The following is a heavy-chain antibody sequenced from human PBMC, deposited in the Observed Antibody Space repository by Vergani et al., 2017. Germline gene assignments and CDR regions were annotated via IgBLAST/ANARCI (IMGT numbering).Heavy chain of an antibody. CDR3: AKDLVSSTSSLYFDY. CDR2: ISSSGGGT. V-gene: IGHV3-23*01. J-gene: IGHJ4*02. D-gene: IGHD6-6*01. Sequence: EVQLLESGGDLVQPGGSLRLSCAASGFTFIMHAMTWVRQAPGKGLEWVSGISSSGGGTSYVDSVKGRFTISRDNSKNTLFLQMNSLRAEDTAVYYCAKDLVSSTSSLYFDYWGQGTLVTVPS. CDR1: GFTFIMHA.